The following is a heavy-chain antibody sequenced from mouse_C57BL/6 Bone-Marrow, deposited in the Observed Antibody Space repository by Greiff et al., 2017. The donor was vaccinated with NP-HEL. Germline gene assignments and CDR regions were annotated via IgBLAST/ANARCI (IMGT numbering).Heavy chain of an antibody. CDR3: RYGIYYYGSSHYFDY. J-gene: IGHJ2*01. Sequence: EVMLVESGGGLVQPGGSMKLSCAASGFTFSDAWMDWVRQSPEKGLEWVAEIRNKANNHATYYAESVKGRFTISRDDSKSSVYLQMNSLRAEDTGIYYCRYGIYYYGSSHYFDYWGQGTTLTVSS. CDR1: GFTFSDAW. CDR2: IRNKANNHAT. D-gene: IGHD1-1*01. V-gene: IGHV6-6*01.